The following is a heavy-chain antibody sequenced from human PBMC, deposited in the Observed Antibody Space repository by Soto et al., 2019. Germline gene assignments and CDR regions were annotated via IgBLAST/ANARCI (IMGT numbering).Heavy chain of an antibody. CDR2: ISYDGSNK. J-gene: IGHJ1*01. CDR1: GFTFSSYA. CDR3: ARDGERDGSSWYAGGYFQH. V-gene: IGHV3-30-3*01. D-gene: IGHD6-13*01. Sequence: QVQLVESGGGVVQPGRSLRLSCAASGFTFSSYAMHWVRQAPGKGLEWVAVISYDGSNKYYADSVKGRFTISRDNSKNTLYLQMNSLRAEDTAVYYCARDGERDGSSWYAGGYFQHWGQGTLVTVSS.